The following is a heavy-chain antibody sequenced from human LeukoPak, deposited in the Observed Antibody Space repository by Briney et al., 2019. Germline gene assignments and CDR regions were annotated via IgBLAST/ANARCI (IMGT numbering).Heavy chain of an antibody. CDR3: AKDPRVRGVIIKGYY. V-gene: IGHV3-30*18. J-gene: IGHJ4*02. CDR2: ISYDGSNK. D-gene: IGHD3-10*01. CDR1: GFTFSSYG. Sequence: PGRSLRLSCAASGFTFSSYGMHWVRQATGKGLEWVAVISYDGSNKYYADSVKGRFTISRDNSKNTLYLQMNSLRAEDTAVYYCAKDPRVRGVIIKGYYWGQGTLVTVSS.